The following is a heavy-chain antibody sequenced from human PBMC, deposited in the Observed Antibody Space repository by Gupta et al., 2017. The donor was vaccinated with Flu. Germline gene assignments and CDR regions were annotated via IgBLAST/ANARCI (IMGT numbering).Heavy chain of an antibody. J-gene: IGHJ4*02. D-gene: IGHD1-26*01. CDR1: GFTFSSYA. V-gene: IGHV3-23*01. CDR2: ISGSGGST. Sequence: EVQLLESGGGLVQPGGSLRLSCAASGFTFSSYAMSWVRQAPGKGLEWVSAISGSGGSTYYADSVKGRFTISRDNSKNTLYLQMNSLRAEDTAVYYCAKEQSNHGELPRQGLFDYWGQGTLVTVSS. CDR3: AKEQSNHGELPRQGLFDY.